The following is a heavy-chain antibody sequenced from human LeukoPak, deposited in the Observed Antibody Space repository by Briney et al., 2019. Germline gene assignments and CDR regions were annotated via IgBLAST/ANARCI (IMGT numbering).Heavy chain of an antibody. CDR1: GFPFSSYS. J-gene: IGHJ4*02. CDR2: ISASGSNI. D-gene: IGHD1-1*01. Sequence: GGSLRLSCAVSGFPFSSYSMNWVRQAPGKGLEWVSYISASGSNIYYLDAVKGRFTVSRDNAMNSLFLQMDRPRAEDTAIYYCVRVKGTYFDFWGQGTPVTVS. V-gene: IGHV3-48*01. CDR3: VRVKGTYFDF.